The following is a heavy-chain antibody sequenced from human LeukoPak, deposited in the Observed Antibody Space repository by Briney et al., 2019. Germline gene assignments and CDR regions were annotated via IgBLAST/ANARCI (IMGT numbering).Heavy chain of an antibody. CDR2: IRYDGSNK. D-gene: IGHD6-13*01. Sequence: GGSLRLSCAASGFTFSSYGMHWVRQAPGKGLEWVAFIRYDGSNKYYADSVKGRFTISRDNSKNTLYLQMNSLRVEDTAVYYCATTGYSSRNYWGQGTLVTVSS. J-gene: IGHJ4*02. CDR3: ATTGYSSRNY. V-gene: IGHV3-30*02. CDR1: GFTFSSYG.